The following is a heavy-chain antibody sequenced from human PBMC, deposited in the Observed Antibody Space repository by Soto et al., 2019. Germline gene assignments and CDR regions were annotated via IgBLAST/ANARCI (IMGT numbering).Heavy chain of an antibody. J-gene: IGHJ6*04. CDR3: ARDRYYDFWSGYLDV. V-gene: IGHV3-66*01. Sequence: GGSLSLSCAASGFTVSSNYMSWVRQAPGKGLEWVSVIYSGGSTYYADSVKGRFTISRDNSKNTLYLQMNSLRAEDTAVYYCARDRYYDFWSGYLDVWGKGTTVTVSS. CDR1: GFTVSSNY. CDR2: IYSGGST. D-gene: IGHD3-3*01.